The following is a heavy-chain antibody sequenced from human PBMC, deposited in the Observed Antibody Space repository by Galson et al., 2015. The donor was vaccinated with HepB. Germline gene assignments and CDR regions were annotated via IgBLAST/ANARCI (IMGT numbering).Heavy chain of an antibody. V-gene: IGHV4-34*01. CDR3: ARGFGNSFGYGYYYDGMDV. Sequence: SETLSLTCAVYGGSFSGSYWSWIRQSPGKGLEWIGEVNHSGSTNYNPSLKSRVTLSVDTSKNQFSLKLTSVTAADTAVYYCARGFGNSFGYGYYYDGMDVWGQGTTVTVSS. CDR1: GGSFSGSY. D-gene: IGHD5-18*01. CDR2: VNHSGST. J-gene: IGHJ6*02.